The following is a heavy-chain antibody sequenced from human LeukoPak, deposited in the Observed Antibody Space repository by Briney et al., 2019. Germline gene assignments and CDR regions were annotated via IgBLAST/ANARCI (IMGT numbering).Heavy chain of an antibody. CDR1: GGSISSSSYY. CDR3: ARDLVSGTYKMADWFDP. V-gene: IGHV4-39*07. J-gene: IGHJ5*02. D-gene: IGHD3-10*01. CDR2: IYYSGST. Sequence: SETLSLTCTVSGGSISSSSYYWGWIRQPPGKGLEWIGSIYYSGSTNYNPSLKSRVTISVDKSKNQFSLKLSSVTAADTAVYYCARDLVSGTYKMADWFDPWGQGTLVTVSS.